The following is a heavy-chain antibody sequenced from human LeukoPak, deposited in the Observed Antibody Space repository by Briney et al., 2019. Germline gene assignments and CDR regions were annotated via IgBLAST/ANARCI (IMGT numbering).Heavy chain of an antibody. V-gene: IGHV4-4*09. CDR3: ASLGMKQLVLGY. CDR2: IYTSGST. D-gene: IGHD6-6*01. CDR1: GGSISSYY. J-gene: IGHJ4*02. Sequence: SETPSLTCTVSGGSISSYYWSWIRQPPGKGLEWIGYIYTSGSTNYNPSLKSRVTISVDTSKNQFSLKLSSVTAADTAVYYCASLGMKQLVLGYWGQGTLVTVSS.